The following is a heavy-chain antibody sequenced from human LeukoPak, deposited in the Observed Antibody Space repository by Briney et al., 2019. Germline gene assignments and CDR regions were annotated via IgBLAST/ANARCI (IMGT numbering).Heavy chain of an antibody. J-gene: IGHJ5*02. CDR3: ARLHYDFWSGNYYHNWIDP. D-gene: IGHD3-3*01. CDR2: IYISGSA. Sequence: PSETLSLTCTVSGGSISSYYWTWVRQPAGKGLEWIGRIYISGSANYNPSLQSRVTMSLDTSKNQFSLKLYSVTAADTAVYYCARLHYDFWSGNYYHNWIDPWGQGTLVTVSS. CDR1: GGSISSYY. V-gene: IGHV4-4*07.